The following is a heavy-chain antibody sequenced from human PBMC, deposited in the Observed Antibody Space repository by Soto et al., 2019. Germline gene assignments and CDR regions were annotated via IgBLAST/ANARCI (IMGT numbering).Heavy chain of an antibody. CDR2: IHSSGSI. CDR1: GGSISSDDYY. V-gene: IGHV4-30-4*01. Sequence: NPSETLSLTCTVSGGSISSDDYYWSWIRQAPGRGLEWIGYIHSSGSIYYNPSLKSRATMSIDMAGNQFSLKVSSVTVADTAVYYCARDLDGLHDDTSGPFPRPGWGQGTLVTVSS. CDR3: ARDLDGLHDDTSGPFPRPG. J-gene: IGHJ1*01. D-gene: IGHD3-22*01.